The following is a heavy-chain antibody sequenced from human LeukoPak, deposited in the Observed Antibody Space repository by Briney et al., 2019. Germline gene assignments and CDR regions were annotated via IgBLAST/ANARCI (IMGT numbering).Heavy chain of an antibody. Sequence: SETLSLTCSVSGASISLYYWGWIRQPAGKGLEWIGRIYIAGGAYYNPSLRSRVSMSVDTSKSQFSLKLTSVTAADTAVYYCARLLAGFYWFDPWGQGTLVTVSS. D-gene: IGHD3-3*02. CDR2: IYIAGGA. V-gene: IGHV4-4*07. J-gene: IGHJ5*02. CDR1: GASISLYY. CDR3: ARLLAGFYWFDP.